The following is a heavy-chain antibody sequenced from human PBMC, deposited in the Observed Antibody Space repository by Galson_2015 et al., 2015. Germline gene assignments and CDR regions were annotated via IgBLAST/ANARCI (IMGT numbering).Heavy chain of an antibody. V-gene: IGHV1-2*06. Sequence: SVKVSCKASGYTFTGYYIHWVRQAPGQGLEWMGRINPNNGGTNYAQNFQGRVTMTRDTSISTAYMELSSLGSDDTAVYYCARESCPRISCEYYFDYWGQGTLVTVSS. CDR2: INPNNGGT. D-gene: IGHD2-2*01. J-gene: IGHJ4*02. CDR1: GYTFTGYY. CDR3: ARESCPRISCEYYFDY.